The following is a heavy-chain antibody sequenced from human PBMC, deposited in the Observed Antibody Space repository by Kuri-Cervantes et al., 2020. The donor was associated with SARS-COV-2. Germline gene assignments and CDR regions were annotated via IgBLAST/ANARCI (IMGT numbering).Heavy chain of an antibody. D-gene: IGHD4-11*01. CDR3: AREGHDYSNYGWWFDP. CDR1: GFTFSSYW. J-gene: IGHJ5*02. CDR2: INSDGSST. V-gene: IGHV3-74*01. Sequence: GGSLRLSCAASGFTFSSYWMHWGRQSPGKGLVWVSRINSDGSSTSYSDSVKGRFTISRDNAKNTLYLQMNSLRAEDTAVYYCAREGHDYSNYGWWFDPWGQGTLVTVSS.